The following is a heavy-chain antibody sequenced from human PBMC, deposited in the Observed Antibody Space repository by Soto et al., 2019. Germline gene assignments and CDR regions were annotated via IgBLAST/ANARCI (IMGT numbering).Heavy chain of an antibody. V-gene: IGHV3-23*01. CDR2: ISGSGGST. D-gene: IGHD1-1*01. CDR1: GFTFSRYA. J-gene: IGHJ6*02. CDR3: AMGLERNAPTLSYYYGMDV. Sequence: PGGSLRLSCAASGFTFSRYAMSWVRQAPGKGLEWVSAISGSGGSTYYADPVKGRFTISRDNSKNTLYLQMNSLRAEDTAVYYCAMGLERNAPTLSYYYGMDVWGQGTTVTVSS.